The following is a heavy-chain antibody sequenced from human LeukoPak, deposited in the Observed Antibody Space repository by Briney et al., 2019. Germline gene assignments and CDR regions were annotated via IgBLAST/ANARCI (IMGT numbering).Heavy chain of an antibody. V-gene: IGHV1-18*01. D-gene: IGHD3-10*01. Sequence: ASVKVSCKASGYTFTSYGISWVRQAPGQGLEWMGWISAYNGNTNYAQKLQGRVTMTTDTSTSTAYMGLRSLRSDDTAVYYCAGGLLWFGELLEPLPRNVAFDIWGQGTMVTVSS. CDR3: AGGLLWFGELLEPLPRNVAFDI. CDR1: GYTFTSYG. J-gene: IGHJ3*02. CDR2: ISAYNGNT.